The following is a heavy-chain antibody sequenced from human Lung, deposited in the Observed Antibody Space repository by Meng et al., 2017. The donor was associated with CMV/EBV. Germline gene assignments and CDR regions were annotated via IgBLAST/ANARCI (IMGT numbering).Heavy chain of an antibody. Sequence: GESLKISCAASGFMFSDYYITWIRQAPGKGLEWVSYISSGGGTIYYADAVKGRFIISRDNARNSLYLQMNSLRAEDTAVYYCARAAFLRNYFDYWGQGTLVTVSS. CDR1: GFMFSDYY. J-gene: IGHJ4*02. CDR3: ARAAFLRNYFDY. V-gene: IGHV3-11*04. CDR2: ISSGGGTI. D-gene: IGHD6-25*01.